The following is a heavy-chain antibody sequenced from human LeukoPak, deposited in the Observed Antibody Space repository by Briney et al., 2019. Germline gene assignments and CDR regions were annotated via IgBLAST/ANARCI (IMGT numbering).Heavy chain of an antibody. CDR2: IYSGGST. CDR3: ARVGYSSSWEPHFDY. V-gene: IGHV3-66*02. Sequence: GGSLRLSCAASGFTDRSNYMSWVRQAPGKGLEGVSVIYSGGSTYYADSVKGRFTISRDNSKNTLYLQMNSLRAEDTAVYYCARVGYSSSWEPHFDYWGERTLVTVSS. J-gene: IGHJ4*02. CDR1: GFTDRSNY. D-gene: IGHD6-13*01.